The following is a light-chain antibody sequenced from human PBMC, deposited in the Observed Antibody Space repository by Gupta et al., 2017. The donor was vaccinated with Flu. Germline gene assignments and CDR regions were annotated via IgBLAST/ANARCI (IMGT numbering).Light chain of an antibody. CDR3: YSYVRTERVV. Sequence: SSELTQPSSVSVYAGQTATITCSGDELKRKFGRWLQQKPGQTPVLVIYRDTERPSGVPELFYGSTSATTGKSXIXGVQVEXDAYYYYSYVRTERVVFGGGTRVTVL. V-gene: IGLV3-27*01. CDR2: RDT. J-gene: IGLJ2*01. CDR1: ELKRKF.